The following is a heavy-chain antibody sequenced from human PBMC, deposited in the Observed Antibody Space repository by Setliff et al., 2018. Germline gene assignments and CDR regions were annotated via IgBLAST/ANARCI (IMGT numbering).Heavy chain of an antibody. Sequence: SETLSLTCTVSGGPITSGSVYWSWIRQPAGKGLEWIGRIFPTGTTNYNPDLKSRVTMSVDTSKKRFSLMLRSVTAADTAIYYCARYNSSAACFDLWGPGTLVTVSS. CDR2: IFPTGTT. CDR3: ARYNSSAACFDL. D-gene: IGHD1-20*01. V-gene: IGHV4-61*02. J-gene: IGHJ5*02. CDR1: GGPITSGSVY.